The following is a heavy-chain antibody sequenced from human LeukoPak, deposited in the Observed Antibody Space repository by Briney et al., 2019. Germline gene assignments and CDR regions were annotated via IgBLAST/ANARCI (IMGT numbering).Heavy chain of an antibody. CDR1: GFTFSSYA. J-gene: IGHJ4*02. Sequence: GGSLRLSCAASGFTFSSYAMHWVRQAPGKGLQWVAVIWYDGSNKYYADSVKGRFTISRDNAKNSLYLQMNSLRAEDTAVYYCARAYCSGGSCGYYFDYWGQGTLVTVSS. D-gene: IGHD2-15*01. V-gene: IGHV3-33*01. CDR2: IWYDGSNK. CDR3: ARAYCSGGSCGYYFDY.